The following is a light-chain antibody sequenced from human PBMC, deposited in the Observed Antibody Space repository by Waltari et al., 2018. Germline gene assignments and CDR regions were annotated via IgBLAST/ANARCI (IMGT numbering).Light chain of an antibody. J-gene: IGKJ1*01. V-gene: IGKV3-20*01. CDR1: QSVSST. CDR3: QKYGTLPAT. CDR2: DAS. Sequence: EIALTQSPGTLSLSPGERATLSCRASQSVSSTLAWYQQKPGQAPRLLIYDASSRATGIPDRFSGSGSGTDFSLTISRLEPEDFAVYYCQKYGTLPATFGQGTKVEIK.